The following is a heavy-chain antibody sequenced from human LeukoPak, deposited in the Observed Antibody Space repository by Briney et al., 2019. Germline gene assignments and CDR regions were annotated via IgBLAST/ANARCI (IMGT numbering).Heavy chain of an antibody. CDR2: ISYDGSSK. D-gene: IGHD1-1*01. Sequence: GGSLRLSCAASGFTFSSYAMHWVRQAPGKGLEWVAVISYDGSSKYYADSVKGRFTISRDNSKNTLYLQMNSLRAEDTAVYYCARELERYFQDWGQGTLVTVSS. J-gene: IGHJ1*01. CDR3: ARELERYFQD. V-gene: IGHV3-30*04. CDR1: GFTFSSYA.